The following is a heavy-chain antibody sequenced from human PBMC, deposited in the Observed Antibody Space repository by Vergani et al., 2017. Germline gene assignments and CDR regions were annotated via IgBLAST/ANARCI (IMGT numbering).Heavy chain of an antibody. D-gene: IGHD4-17*01. Sequence: QVQLQESGPGLVKPSETLSLTCTVSGGSISSYYWSWIRQPPGKGLEWIGYIYYSGSTNYNPSLKSRVTISVDTSKNQFSLKLSSVTAADTAVYYCARVPSPNDYGDYGGDYYYYMDVWGKGTTVTVSS. CDR1: GGSISSYY. CDR2: IYYSGST. J-gene: IGHJ6*03. V-gene: IGHV4-59*01. CDR3: ARVPSPNDYGDYGGDYYYYMDV.